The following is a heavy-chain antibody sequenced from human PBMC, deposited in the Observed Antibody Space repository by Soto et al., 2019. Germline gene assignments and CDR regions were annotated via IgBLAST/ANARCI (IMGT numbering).Heavy chain of an antibody. V-gene: IGHV3-33*01. CDR3: ARDQAAAGSYYYGMDV. D-gene: IGHD6-13*01. CDR2: IWYDGSNK. CDR1: GFTFSSYG. J-gene: IGHJ6*02. Sequence: EGSLRLSCAASGFTFSSYGMHWVRQAPGKGLEWVAVIWYDGSNKYYADSVKGRFTISRDNSKNTLYLQMNSLRAEDTAVYYCARDQAAAGSYYYGMDVWGQGTTVTVSS.